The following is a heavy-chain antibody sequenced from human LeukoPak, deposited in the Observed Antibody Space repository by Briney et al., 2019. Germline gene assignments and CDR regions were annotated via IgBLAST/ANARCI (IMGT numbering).Heavy chain of an antibody. D-gene: IGHD4-11*01. CDR3: ARRAYSDLYFDY. J-gene: IGHJ4*02. Sequence: SETLSLTCAVSGYSISSGYYWGWIRQPPGKGLEWIGSISPSGNTYYSPSLKSRISISVDTSKNQFSLKLTSVTAADTAFYYCARRAYSDLYFDYWGQGTLVTVSS. CDR1: GYSISSGYY. CDR2: ISPSGNT. V-gene: IGHV4-38-2*01.